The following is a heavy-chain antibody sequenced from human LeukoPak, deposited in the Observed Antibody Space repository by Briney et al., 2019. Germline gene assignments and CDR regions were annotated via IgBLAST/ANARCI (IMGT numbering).Heavy chain of an antibody. J-gene: IGHJ6*03. Sequence: SGGSLRLSCAASGFSFDDYAMHWVRQAPGKGLEWVSLISWDGGTTYYADSVKGRFTISRDNSEDSLYLQMNSLRGKDTAFYYCTTHPDYSRSIYNMDVWGKGTPVTVSS. D-gene: IGHD6-13*01. CDR3: TTHPDYSRSIYNMDV. CDR2: ISWDGGTT. V-gene: IGHV3-43D*04. CDR1: GFSFDDYA.